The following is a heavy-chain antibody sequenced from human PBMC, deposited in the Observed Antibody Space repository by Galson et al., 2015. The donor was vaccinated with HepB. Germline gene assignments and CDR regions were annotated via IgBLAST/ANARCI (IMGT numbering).Heavy chain of an antibody. Sequence: ETLSLTCTVSGDSISTSGCYWGWIRQPPGKGLEWIGSIYYSEGASYNPSLKSRVTISLDMSKNQFSLKLSSVTAADTAVYYCARLARAYGGDCDSWGQGNLVTVSS. CDR3: ARLARAYGGDCDS. D-gene: IGHD4-23*01. V-gene: IGHV4-39*01. CDR2: IYYSEGA. CDR1: GDSISTSGCY. J-gene: IGHJ4*02.